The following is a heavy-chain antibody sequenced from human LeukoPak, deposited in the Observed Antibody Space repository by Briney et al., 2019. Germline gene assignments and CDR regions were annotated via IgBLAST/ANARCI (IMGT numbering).Heavy chain of an antibody. CDR3: ARGEYYYDSSGYYSD. J-gene: IGHJ4*02. CDR2: ISSSSSYI. V-gene: IGHV3-21*01. CDR1: GFRFSSYW. Sequence: GGSLRLSCAASGFRFSSYWMSWVRQAPGKGLEWVSSISSSSSYIYYADSVKGRFTISRDNARNSLYLQMNSLRAEDTAVYYCARGEYYYDSSGYYSDWGQGTLVTVSS. D-gene: IGHD3-22*01.